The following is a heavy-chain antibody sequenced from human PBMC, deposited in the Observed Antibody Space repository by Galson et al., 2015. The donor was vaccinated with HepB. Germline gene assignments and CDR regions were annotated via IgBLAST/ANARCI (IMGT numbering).Heavy chain of an antibody. CDR3: ARLGDLSGYSSL. D-gene: IGHD6-19*01. V-gene: IGHV3-73*01. J-gene: IGHJ4*02. CDR1: GFTFSGSA. CDR2: IRSKASSHAT. Sequence: LRLSCAASGFTFSGSAIHWVRQASGKGLEWVGRIRSKASSHATAYTASLKGRFTISRDDSKNTAYLHMNSLKTEDTAVYYCARLGDLSGYSSLWGQGTLVTVSS.